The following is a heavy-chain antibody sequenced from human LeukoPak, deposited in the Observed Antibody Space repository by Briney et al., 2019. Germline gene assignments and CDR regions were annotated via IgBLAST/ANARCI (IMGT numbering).Heavy chain of an antibody. CDR2: ISASGGST. J-gene: IGHJ4*02. D-gene: IGHD6-13*01. Sequence: PGGSLRLSCAASGFTFSSYAMSWVRQAPGKGLEWVSSISASGGSTYYADSVKGRFTISRDNSKNTLYLQMNSLRAEDTAIYYCAKGGAEAGTLYLEYWGQGTLVTVSS. V-gene: IGHV3-23*01. CDR1: GFTFSSYA. CDR3: AKGGAEAGTLYLEY.